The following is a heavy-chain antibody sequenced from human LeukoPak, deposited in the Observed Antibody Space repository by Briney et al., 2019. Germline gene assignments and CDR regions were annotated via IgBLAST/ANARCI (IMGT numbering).Heavy chain of an antibody. D-gene: IGHD6-13*01. J-gene: IGHJ4*02. V-gene: IGHV3-66*01. Sequence: PGGSLRLSCAACGIPVRSSYMNWVRQAPGEGLEWVSVLYSDGSTYYGDFVKGRFTISRDNSGNTLYLQMDNLRDEDTAVYYCARARIPASGRYYFDIWGQGTLVTVSS. CDR2: LYSDGST. CDR3: ARARIPASGRYYFDI. CDR1: GIPVRSSY.